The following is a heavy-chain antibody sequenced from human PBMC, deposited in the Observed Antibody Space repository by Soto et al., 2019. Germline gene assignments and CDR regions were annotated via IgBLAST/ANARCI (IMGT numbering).Heavy chain of an antibody. V-gene: IGHV3-23*01. CDR2: ISGSGIST. CDR3: AKEPVGPDWYFDL. J-gene: IGHJ2*01. Sequence: DVQLLESGGGLVQPGGSLRLSCAASGFTFRSYAMSWVRQAPGKGLEWVSGISGSGISTHYADSVKGRFTVSRDNSKNTLYLPMNSLRAEDTAVYNCAKEPVGPDWYFDLWGRGTLVTVSS. CDR1: GFTFRSYA.